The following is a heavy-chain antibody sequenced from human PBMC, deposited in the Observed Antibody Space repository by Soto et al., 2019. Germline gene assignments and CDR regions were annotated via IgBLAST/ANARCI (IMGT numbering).Heavy chain of an antibody. J-gene: IGHJ4*02. D-gene: IGHD3-9*01. V-gene: IGHV3-23*01. CDR3: TKGGRGIDIFFDS. CDR2: ISGSDDRT. CDR1: GFTLSNYA. Sequence: VQLLESGGGLEQPGGSLRLSCVASGFTLSNYAMNWIRQAPGKGLEWVSSISGSDDRTFFADSVKGRFTISRDNSKDTVFLQMNNLRGEDTALYYCTKGGRGIDIFFDSWGQGTLVSVSS.